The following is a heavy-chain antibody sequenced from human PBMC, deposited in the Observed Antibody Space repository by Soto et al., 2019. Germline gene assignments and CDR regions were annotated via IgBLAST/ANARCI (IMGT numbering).Heavy chain of an antibody. J-gene: IGHJ4*02. CDR2: IYYSGST. Sequence: QLQLQESGPGLVKPSETLSLTCTVSGGSISSSSYYWGWIRQPPGKGLEWIGSIYYSGSTYYNPSLKSRVTISVDTSKNQFSLTLSSVTAADTAVYYCASAHCSGGSCLPDYWGQGTLVTVSS. CDR3: ASAHCSGGSCLPDY. CDR1: GGSISSSSYY. D-gene: IGHD2-15*01. V-gene: IGHV4-39*01.